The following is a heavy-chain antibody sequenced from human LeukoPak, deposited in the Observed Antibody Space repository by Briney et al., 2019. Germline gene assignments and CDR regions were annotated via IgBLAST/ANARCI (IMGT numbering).Heavy chain of an antibody. CDR3: ARDTVGVTDY. V-gene: IGHV3-7*01. Sequence: PGGSLRLSCAASGFTVSSNYTSWVRQAPGKGLEWVTNIKPDGSEKYYVDSVKGRFTISRDNAKNSLYLQMNSLRAEDTALYYCARDTVGVTDYWGQGTLVTVSS. CDR1: GFTVSSNY. J-gene: IGHJ4*02. D-gene: IGHD1-26*01. CDR2: IKPDGSEK.